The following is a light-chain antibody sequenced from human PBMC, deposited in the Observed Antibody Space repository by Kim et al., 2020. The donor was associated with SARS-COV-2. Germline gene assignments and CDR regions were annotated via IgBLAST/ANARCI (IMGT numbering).Light chain of an antibody. V-gene: IGKV3-11*01. J-gene: IGKJ4*01. Sequence: LSPGERATLSCRASQSVRSYLGWYRQKPGQAPRLLMYDTSNRAPGIPARFSGSGSGTDFTLTISSLEPEDFAIYYCQQRSDWPLTFGGGTKVDIK. CDR3: QQRSDWPLT. CDR2: DTS. CDR1: QSVRSY.